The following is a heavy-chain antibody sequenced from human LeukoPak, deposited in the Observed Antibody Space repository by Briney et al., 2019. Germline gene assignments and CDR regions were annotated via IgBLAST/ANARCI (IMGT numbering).Heavy chain of an antibody. CDR3: ASTWGYDSSGYYPYFDY. Sequence: SETLSLTCTVSGGSIGSSSYFWGWIRQPPGKGLEWIGTICYNGNTYYTPSLKSRVTISIDTSKNQFSLKLSSVTAADTAVYYCASTWGYDSSGYYPYFDYWGQGTLVTVSS. CDR2: ICYNGNT. CDR1: GGSIGSSSYF. V-gene: IGHV4-39*07. D-gene: IGHD3-22*01. J-gene: IGHJ4*02.